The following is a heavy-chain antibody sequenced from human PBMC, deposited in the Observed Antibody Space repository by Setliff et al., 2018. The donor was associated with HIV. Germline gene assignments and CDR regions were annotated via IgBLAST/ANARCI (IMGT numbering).Heavy chain of an antibody. CDR2: IKQDGSKA. J-gene: IGHJ3*02. CDR1: GFTFSSYW. V-gene: IGHV3-7*04. CDR3: ARDDSNGNTDAFDI. D-gene: IGHD5-18*01. Sequence: GGSLRLSCAASGFTFSSYWMSWVRQAPGKGLEWVADIKQDGSKAYYMDSVKGRFTISRDNPKNSLYLQMTSLRAEDTAVYNCARDDSNGNTDAFDIWGQGTTVTVSS.